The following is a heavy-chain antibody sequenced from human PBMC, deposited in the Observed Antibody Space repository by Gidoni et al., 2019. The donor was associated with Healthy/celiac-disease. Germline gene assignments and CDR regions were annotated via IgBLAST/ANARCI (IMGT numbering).Heavy chain of an antibody. V-gene: IGHV3-30-3*01. CDR1: GFTFGSYA. CDR2: ISYDGSNK. CDR3: ARDGGGYFDY. Sequence: QVQLVESGGGVVQPGRSLRRPCAASGFTFGSYAMHWVRQAPGKGLEWVAVISYDGSNKYYADSVKGRFTISRDNSKNTLYLQMNSLRAEDTAVYYCARDGGGYFDYWGQGTLVTVSS. J-gene: IGHJ4*02.